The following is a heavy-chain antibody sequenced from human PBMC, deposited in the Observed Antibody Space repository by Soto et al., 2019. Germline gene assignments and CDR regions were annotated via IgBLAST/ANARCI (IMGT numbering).Heavy chain of an antibody. CDR2: INPNSGGT. CDR1: GYTFTGYY. V-gene: IGHV1-2*04. Sequence: ASVKVSCKASGYTFTGYYMHWVRQAPGQGLEWMGWINPNSGGTNYAQKFQGWVTMTRDTSISTAYMELSRLRSDDTAVYYCARVAGGRFGECYYYGMDVWGQGTTVTVSS. CDR3: ARVAGGRFGECYYYGMDV. J-gene: IGHJ6*02. D-gene: IGHD3-10*01.